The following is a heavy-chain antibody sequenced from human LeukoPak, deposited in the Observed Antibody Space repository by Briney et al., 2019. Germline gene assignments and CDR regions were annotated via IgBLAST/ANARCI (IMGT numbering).Heavy chain of an antibody. V-gene: IGHV3-53*01. Sequence: PGGSLRLSCAASGFTVSINFMGWVRQAPGKWLEWVSVIYSVGSTYYADSVKGRFTISKDNSKNTLYLQMNSLRAEDTAVYYCGGGTAGQEYYLELLGKGTQVNISS. J-gene: IGHJ6*03. CDR2: IYSVGST. CDR1: GFTVSINF. CDR3: GGGTAGQEYYLEL. D-gene: IGHD3-16*01.